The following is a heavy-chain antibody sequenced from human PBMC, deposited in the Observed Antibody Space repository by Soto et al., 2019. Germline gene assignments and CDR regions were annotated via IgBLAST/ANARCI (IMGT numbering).Heavy chain of an antibody. J-gene: IGHJ4*02. CDR1: GFTFSSYG. CDR3: AKDIGSSGYYWSATLDS. V-gene: IGHV3-30*18. D-gene: IGHD6-25*01. Sequence: QVQLVECGGSVVQPGRALRLSCAASGFTFSSYGMHWVRQAPGKGLEWVAVISYDGSNKYYADSVKGRFTISRDNSKNTLYLQMNSLRAEDTAVYYWAKDIGSSGYYWSATLDSWFQGTLVTVSS. CDR2: ISYDGSNK.